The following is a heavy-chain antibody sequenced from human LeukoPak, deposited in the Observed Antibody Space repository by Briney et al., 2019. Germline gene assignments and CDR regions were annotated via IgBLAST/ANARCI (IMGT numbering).Heavy chain of an antibody. D-gene: IGHD6-13*01. Sequence: ASVKVSCKASGGTFSSYAISWVRQAPGQGLEWMGGITPIFGTANYAQKFQGRVTITADESTSTAYMELSSLRSEDTAVYYCARARQYSSSWYRHFDYWGQGTLVTVSS. CDR3: ARARQYSSSWYRHFDY. J-gene: IGHJ4*02. CDR1: GGTFSSYA. V-gene: IGHV1-69*13. CDR2: ITPIFGTA.